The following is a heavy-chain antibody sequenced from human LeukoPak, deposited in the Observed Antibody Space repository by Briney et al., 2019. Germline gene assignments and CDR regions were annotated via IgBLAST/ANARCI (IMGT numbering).Heavy chain of an antibody. J-gene: IGHJ4*02. CDR2: FDPEDGET. CDR3: ATTRITMVRGVGITYYFDY. Sequence: ASVKVSCKVSGYTLTELSMHWVRQAPGKGLEWMGGFDPEDGETIYAQKFQGRVTMTEDTSTDTAYMELSSLGSEDTAVYYCATTRITMVRGVGITYYFDYWGQGILVTVSS. D-gene: IGHD3-10*01. V-gene: IGHV1-24*01. CDR1: GYTLTELS.